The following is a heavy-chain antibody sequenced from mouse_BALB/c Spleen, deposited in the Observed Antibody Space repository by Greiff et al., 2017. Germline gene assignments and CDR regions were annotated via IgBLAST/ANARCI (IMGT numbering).Heavy chain of an antibody. CDR3: AHITTVVANYAMDY. J-gene: IGHJ4*01. V-gene: IGHV5-9-3*01. CDR2: ISSGGSYT. D-gene: IGHD1-1*01. CDR1: GFTFSSYA. Sequence: EVKLVESGGGLVKPGGSLKLSCAASGFTFSSYAMSWVRQTPEKRLEWVATISSGGSYTYYPDSVKGRFTISRDNAKNTLYLQMSSLRSEDTAMYYCAHITTVVANYAMDYWGQGTSVTVSS.